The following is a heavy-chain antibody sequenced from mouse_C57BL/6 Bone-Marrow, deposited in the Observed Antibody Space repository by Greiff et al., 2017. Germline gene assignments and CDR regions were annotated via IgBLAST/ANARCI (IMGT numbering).Heavy chain of an antibody. J-gene: IGHJ1*03. CDR3: ARRTYSNYWYFDV. CDR2: IWTGGGT. D-gene: IGHD2-5*01. Sequence: VQLQQSGPGLVAPSQSLSITCTVSGFSLTSYAISWVRQPPGKGLEWLGVIWTGGGTNYNSALKSRLSISKDNSKSQVFLKMNRLQTDDTARYYCARRTYSNYWYFDVWGTGTTVTVSS. CDR1: GFSLTSYA. V-gene: IGHV2-9-1*01.